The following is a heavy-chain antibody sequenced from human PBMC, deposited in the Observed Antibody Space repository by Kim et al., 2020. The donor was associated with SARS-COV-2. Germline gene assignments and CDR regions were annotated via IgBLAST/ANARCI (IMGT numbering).Heavy chain of an antibody. Sequence: GGSLRLSCATSGFTFSNFAMTWVRQAPGKGLEWVSGISGNGIATDYAGSVKGRFTISRDNSKNTLYLQMNSLRAEDTDVYYCAKPDGYYLGYAFDIWGQGTMVTVSS. CDR1: GFTFSNFA. D-gene: IGHD2-21*01. J-gene: IGHJ3*02. V-gene: IGHV3-23*01. CDR3: AKPDGYYLGYAFDI. CDR2: ISGNGIAT.